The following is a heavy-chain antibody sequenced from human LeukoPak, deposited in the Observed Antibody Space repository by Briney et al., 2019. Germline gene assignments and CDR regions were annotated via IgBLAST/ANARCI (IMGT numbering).Heavy chain of an antibody. Sequence: PGGSLRLSCAASGFMFSSYGMDWVRQAPGKGLEWVAVISYDGSNKYYADSVKGRFTISRDNSKNTLYLQMNSLRAEDTAVYYCAKDLGGYCSSTSCYLGFDYWGQGTLVTVSS. CDR1: GFMFSSYG. J-gene: IGHJ4*02. D-gene: IGHD2-2*01. V-gene: IGHV3-30*18. CDR3: AKDLGGYCSSTSCYLGFDY. CDR2: ISYDGSNK.